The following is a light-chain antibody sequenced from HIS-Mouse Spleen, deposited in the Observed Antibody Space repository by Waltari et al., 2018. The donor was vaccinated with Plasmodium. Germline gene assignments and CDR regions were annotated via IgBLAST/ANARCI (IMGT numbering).Light chain of an antibody. CDR2: KAC. Sequence: DIQMTQSPSTLSASVGDRVTITCRASQSISSWLAWYQQKPGKAPKLLIYKACSLESGVPSRFSGRGSGTEFTLTISSLQPDDFATYYCQQYNSYSLTFGGGTKVEIK. CDR3: QQYNSYSLT. V-gene: IGKV1-5*03. CDR1: QSISSW. J-gene: IGKJ4*01.